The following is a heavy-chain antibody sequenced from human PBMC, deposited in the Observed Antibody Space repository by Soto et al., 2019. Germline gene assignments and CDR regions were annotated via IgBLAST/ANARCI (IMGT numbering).Heavy chain of an antibody. Sequence: KPSETLSLTCTVSGGSIRSGGYYWSWVRQNPRRGLEWIGNIYYSGNTYYNPSLKSRLTISVDTSKNQFSLNLSSVTDADTAVYYCARDRLMATAGTARHYFGLDVWGQGTTVTVSS. CDR2: IYYSGNT. CDR1: GGSIRSGGYY. J-gene: IGHJ6*02. CDR3: ARDRLMATAGTARHYFGLDV. D-gene: IGHD5-18*01. V-gene: IGHV4-31*03.